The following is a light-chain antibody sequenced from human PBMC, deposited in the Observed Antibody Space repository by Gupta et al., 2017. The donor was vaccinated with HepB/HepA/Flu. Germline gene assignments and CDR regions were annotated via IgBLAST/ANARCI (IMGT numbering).Light chain of an antibody. Sequence: DIQITQSPSSLSASVGDRVTITCRASQGISNYLGWYQQKPGKGPKLLIYAASTLQSGVPSRCSGRGSGTDITLIISRLQPEDVATYYCQTDNSAPFTFGHGTKVDIK. J-gene: IGKJ3*01. CDR1: QGISNY. CDR2: AAS. V-gene: IGKV1-27*01. CDR3: QTDNSAPFT.